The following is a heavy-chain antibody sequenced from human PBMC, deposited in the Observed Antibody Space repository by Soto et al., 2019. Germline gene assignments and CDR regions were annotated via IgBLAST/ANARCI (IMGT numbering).Heavy chain of an antibody. D-gene: IGHD4-17*01. CDR2: IYYSGST. Sequence: QVQLQESGPGLVKPSQTLSLTCTVSGGSISSGGYYWSWIRQHPGKGLEWIGYIYYSGSTYYNPSLKSRVTISVDTSKNQFSLKLSSVTAADTAVYYCARVLSGGDYVQYYFDSWGQGTLVTVSS. CDR3: ARVLSGGDYVQYYFDS. V-gene: IGHV4-31*03. CDR1: GGSISSGGYY. J-gene: IGHJ4*02.